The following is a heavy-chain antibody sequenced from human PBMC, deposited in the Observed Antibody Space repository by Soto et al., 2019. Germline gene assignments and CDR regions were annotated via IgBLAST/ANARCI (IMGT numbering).Heavy chain of an antibody. CDR3: AKYLLVQSSTFDFDY. CDR1: GFAFSTYG. D-gene: IGHD3-16*01. V-gene: IGHV3-30*18. Sequence: VGSLRLSCAASGFAFSTYGMHWVRQAPGKGLEWVAVISYDGNYKYYADSVKGRFTISRDNSKNTLYLQMNSLRTEDTAVYYCAKYLLVQSSTFDFDYWGQGALVTVSS. CDR2: ISYDGNYK. J-gene: IGHJ4*02.